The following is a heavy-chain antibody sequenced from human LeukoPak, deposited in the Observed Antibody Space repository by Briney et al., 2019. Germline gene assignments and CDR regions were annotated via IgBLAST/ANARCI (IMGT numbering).Heavy chain of an antibody. D-gene: IGHD6-19*01. CDR1: GYSFTSYW. CDR3: ARLYQLLEGIAVAPYYYYYMDV. V-gene: IGHV5-51*01. Sequence: GESLKISCKGSGYSFTSYWIGWVRQMPGKGLEWMGIIYPGDSDTRYSPSFQGQVTISADKSISTAYLQWSSLKASDTAMYYCARLYQLLEGIAVAPYYYYYMDVWGKGTTVTVSS. J-gene: IGHJ6*03. CDR2: IYPGDSDT.